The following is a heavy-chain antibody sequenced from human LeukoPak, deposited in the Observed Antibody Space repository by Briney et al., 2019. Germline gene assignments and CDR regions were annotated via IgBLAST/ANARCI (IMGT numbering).Heavy chain of an antibody. Sequence: GGSLRLSCAASGFSFSSFGMHWVHQAQGKGLEWVAVIWYDGSNKYYADSVKGRFTISGDNSKNTLHMQMNSLRAEDTAVYYCARGSGSGDYFDYWGQGTLVTVSS. CDR3: ARGSGSGDYFDY. CDR2: IWYDGSNK. J-gene: IGHJ4*02. V-gene: IGHV3-33*01. CDR1: GFSFSSFG. D-gene: IGHD3-10*01.